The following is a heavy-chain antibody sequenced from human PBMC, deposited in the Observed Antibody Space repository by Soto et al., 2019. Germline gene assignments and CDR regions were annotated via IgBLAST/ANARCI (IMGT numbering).Heavy chain of an antibody. J-gene: IGHJ3*02. D-gene: IGHD3-10*01. Sequence: ASVKVSCKASGGTFSSYAISWVRQAPGQGLEWMGGIIPIFGTANYAQKFQGRVTITADESTSTAYMELSSLRSEDTSVYYCASPPRMVRGGGAGGHDAFDIWGQGTMVTVSS. CDR2: IIPIFGTA. V-gene: IGHV1-69*13. CDR1: GGTFSSYA. CDR3: ASPPRMVRGGGAGGHDAFDI.